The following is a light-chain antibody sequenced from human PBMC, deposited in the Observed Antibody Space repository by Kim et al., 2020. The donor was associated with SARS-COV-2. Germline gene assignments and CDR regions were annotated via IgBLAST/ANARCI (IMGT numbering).Light chain of an antibody. CDR2: AAS. Sequence: DIQMTQSPSSLSASVGVRVTITCRTSQNINSHLNWYHQKPGRAPKLLIYAASTLQGGVPSRFSGSGSETDFTLTIISLQPEDFSTYFCQQTYISPFTFGPGTKVDIK. CDR3: QQTYISPFT. CDR1: QNINSH. J-gene: IGKJ3*01. V-gene: IGKV1-39*01.